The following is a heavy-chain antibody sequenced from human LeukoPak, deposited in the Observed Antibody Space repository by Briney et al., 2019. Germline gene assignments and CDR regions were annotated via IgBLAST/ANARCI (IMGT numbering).Heavy chain of an antibody. CDR3: AKAWNSDWYDY. CDR1: GFTFSDYY. J-gene: IGHJ4*02. V-gene: IGHV3-11*01. D-gene: IGHD6-19*01. Sequence: GGSLRLSCAASGFTFSDYYMSWIRQAPGKGLEWVSYISSSGSTIYYADSVKGRFTISRDTSKNTLYLQMNSLRAEDTAVYYCAKAWNSDWYDYWGQGTLVTVSS. CDR2: ISSSGSTI.